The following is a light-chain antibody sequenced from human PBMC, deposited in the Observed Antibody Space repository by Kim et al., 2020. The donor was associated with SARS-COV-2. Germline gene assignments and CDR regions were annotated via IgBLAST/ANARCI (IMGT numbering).Light chain of an antibody. V-gene: IGLV3-1*01. CDR1: KLGDKY. CDR2: QDS. J-gene: IGLJ2*01. CDR3: QAWDSSTYVV. Sequence: VSLGQTASITCSADKLGDKYAFWYQQKPGQSPVLVIYQDSKRPSGIPERFSGSNSGNTATLTISGTQPIDDADYYCQAWDSSTYVVFGGGTKLTVL.